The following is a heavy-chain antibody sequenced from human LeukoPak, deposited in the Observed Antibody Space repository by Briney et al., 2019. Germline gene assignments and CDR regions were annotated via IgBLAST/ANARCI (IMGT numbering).Heavy chain of an antibody. Sequence: SETLSLTCTVSGGSISSYYWSWIRQPPGKGLEWIGYIYYSGSTNYNPSLKSRVTISVDTSKNQFSLKLSSVTAADTAVYYCARAGIAVAGTPYFDYWGQGTLVTVSS. CDR3: ARAGIAVAGTPYFDY. D-gene: IGHD6-19*01. V-gene: IGHV4-59*01. CDR1: GGSISSYY. CDR2: IYYSGST. J-gene: IGHJ4*02.